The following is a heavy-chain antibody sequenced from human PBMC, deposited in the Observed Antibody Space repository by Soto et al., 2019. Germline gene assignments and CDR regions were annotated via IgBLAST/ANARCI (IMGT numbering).Heavy chain of an antibody. CDR2: VNPGNGTT. Sequence: ASVKVSCKASGYTFTAYYMHWVRQAPGQGLEWMGWVNPGNGTTSFAQKFQGRVTMTRDTSISTAYMELSGLRSDDTAMYYCARDTYDKFDYWGQGTLVTVSS. V-gene: IGHV1-2*02. CDR1: GYTFTAYY. D-gene: IGHD3-22*01. J-gene: IGHJ4*02. CDR3: ARDTYDKFDY.